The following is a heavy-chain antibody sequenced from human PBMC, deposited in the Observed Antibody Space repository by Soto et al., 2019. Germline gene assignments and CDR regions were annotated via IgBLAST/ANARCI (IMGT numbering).Heavy chain of an antibody. D-gene: IGHD4-17*01. CDR2: MNPNSGNT. CDR1: GYTFTSYD. CDR3: ARGWTTVTPVDY. Sequence: ASVKVSCKASGYTFTSYDINWVRQATGQGLEWMGWMNPNSGNTGYAQKFQGRVTMTRNTSISTAYMELSSLRSEDTAVYYCARGWTTVTPVDYWGQGTLVTVSS. J-gene: IGHJ4*02. V-gene: IGHV1-8*01.